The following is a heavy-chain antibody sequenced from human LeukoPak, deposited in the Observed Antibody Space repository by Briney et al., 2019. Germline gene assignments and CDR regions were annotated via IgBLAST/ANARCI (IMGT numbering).Heavy chain of an antibody. CDR1: GYTFTGYY. CDR2: INPNSGGT. V-gene: IGHV1-2*02. D-gene: IGHD6-6*01. J-gene: IGHJ5*02. Sequence: ASVKVSCKASGYTFTGYYIHWVRQAPGQGLEWMGWINPNSGGTNYAQKFQGRVTMTRDTSISTAYMELSRLRSDDTALYYCAREFMSSSVWIWPDPWGQGTLVTVSS. CDR3: AREFMSSSVWIWPDP.